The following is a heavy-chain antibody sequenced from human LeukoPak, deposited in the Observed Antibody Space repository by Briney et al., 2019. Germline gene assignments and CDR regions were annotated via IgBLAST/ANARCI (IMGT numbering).Heavy chain of an antibody. CDR1: TFTFSSYS. V-gene: IGHV3-21*01. D-gene: IGHD1-26*01. CDR2: ISGSSSYI. CDR3: ARGEYTGSYYSYDFDY. Sequence: GGSLRLSCAASTFTFSSYSMNWVRQAPGKGLEWVSSISGSSSYIYYADSVKGRFTISRDNAKNSLYLQMNSLRAEDTAIYYCARGEYTGSYYSYDFDYWSQGTLVTVSS. J-gene: IGHJ4*02.